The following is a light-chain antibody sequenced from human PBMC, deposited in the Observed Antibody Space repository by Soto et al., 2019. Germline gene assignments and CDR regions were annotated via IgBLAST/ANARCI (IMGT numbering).Light chain of an antibody. CDR1: QSVSSSY. J-gene: IGKJ2*01. CDR3: QQFGSLPYT. CDR2: GAS. V-gene: IGKV3-20*01. Sequence: EIVLTQSPATLSLSPGERATLSCTASQSVSSSYFAWYQQKPGQAPRLLIYGASSRATGIPDKFSNSGSGTDFTLTLDRLQPEDFAVYYGQQFGSLPYTFGQGTKLQI.